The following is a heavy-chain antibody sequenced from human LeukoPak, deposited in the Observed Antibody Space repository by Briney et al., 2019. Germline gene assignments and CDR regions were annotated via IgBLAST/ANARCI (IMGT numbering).Heavy chain of an antibody. D-gene: IGHD1-26*01. CDR3: ARFPSGSYYLSSRAFDI. CDR1: GGTFSSYA. J-gene: IGHJ3*02. V-gene: IGHV1-69*04. Sequence: ASVKVSCKASGGTFSSYAISWVRQAPGQGLEWMGRIIPILGIANYAQKFQGRVTITVDKSTSTAYMELSSLRSEDTAVYYCARFPSGSYYLSSRAFDIWGQGTMVTVSS. CDR2: IIPILGIA.